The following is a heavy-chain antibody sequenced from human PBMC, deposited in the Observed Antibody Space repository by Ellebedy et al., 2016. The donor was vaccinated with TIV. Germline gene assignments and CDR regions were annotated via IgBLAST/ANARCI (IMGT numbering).Heavy chain of an antibody. Sequence: GESLKISCKGSGYTFASNWIGWVRQMPGKGLEWMGIIYPGDSDTRYSPSFQGQVTISADKSISTAYLQWSSLKPSDTAVYYCARGHAMDVWGQGTTVTVSS. CDR1: GYTFASNW. V-gene: IGHV5-51*01. CDR3: ARGHAMDV. J-gene: IGHJ6*02. CDR2: IYPGDSDT.